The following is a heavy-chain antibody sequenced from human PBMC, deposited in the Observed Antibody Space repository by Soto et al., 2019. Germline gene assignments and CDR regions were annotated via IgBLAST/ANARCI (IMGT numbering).Heavy chain of an antibody. V-gene: IGHV5-51*01. Sequence: GESLKISCKGSGYSFTNYWIGWVRQMPGKGLEWMGIIYPGDSDTKYSPSFQGQVTISADKSISTAYLQWSSLKASDTAMYYCARGIHMVRGVNWFDPWGQGTLVTVSS. CDR2: IYPGDSDT. CDR1: GYSFTNYW. D-gene: IGHD3-10*01. CDR3: ARGIHMVRGVNWFDP. J-gene: IGHJ5*02.